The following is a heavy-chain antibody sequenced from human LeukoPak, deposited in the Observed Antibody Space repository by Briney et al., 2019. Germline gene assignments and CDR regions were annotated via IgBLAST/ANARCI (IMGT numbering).Heavy chain of an antibody. CDR3: ARDGGWSLDY. CDR1: GFTFSSYG. D-gene: IGHD6-19*01. J-gene: IGHJ4*02. V-gene: IGHV3-33*01. CDR2: IWYDGSNK. Sequence: GGSLRLSCAASGFTFSSYGMHWVRQAPGKGLEWVAVIWYDGSNKYYADSVKGRFTISRDNSKNTLYLQMNSLRAEDTAVYCCARDGGWSLDYWGQGTLVTVSS.